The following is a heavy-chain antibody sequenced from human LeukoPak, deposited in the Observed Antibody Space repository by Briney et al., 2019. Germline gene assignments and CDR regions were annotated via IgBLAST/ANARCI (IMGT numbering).Heavy chain of an antibody. CDR1: GFTFSSYS. CDR2: ISSSSSYI. V-gene: IGHV3-21*01. CDR3: ATAPGYSSGL. D-gene: IGHD6-19*01. J-gene: IGHJ4*02. Sequence: KTGGSLRLFCAASGFTFSSYSMNWVRQAPGKGLEWVSSISSSSSYIYYADSVKGRFTISRDNSKNTLYLQMNSLRAEDTAVYYCATAPGYSSGLWGQGTLVTVSS.